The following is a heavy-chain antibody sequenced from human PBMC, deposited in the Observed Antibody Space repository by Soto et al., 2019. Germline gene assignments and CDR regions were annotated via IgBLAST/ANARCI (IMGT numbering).Heavy chain of an antibody. Sequence: QVQLQESGPGLVKPSQTLSLTCTVSGGSISSGGYYWSWIRQHPGKGLEWIGYIYYSGSTYYNPTLKSRVTMTGHTSKNQFSLKLSSVTATDTAVYYCASRQLTNTVVTLGYAFDIWGQGTMVTVSS. D-gene: IGHD2-21*02. CDR2: IYYSGST. V-gene: IGHV4-31*03. CDR3: ASRQLTNTVVTLGYAFDI. CDR1: GGSISSGGYY. J-gene: IGHJ3*02.